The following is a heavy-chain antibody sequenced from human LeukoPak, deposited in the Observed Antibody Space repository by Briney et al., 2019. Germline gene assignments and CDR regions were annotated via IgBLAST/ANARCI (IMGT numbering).Heavy chain of an antibody. CDR2: IKQDGSEK. J-gene: IGHJ4*02. CDR1: GFTFSSYW. V-gene: IGHV3-7*01. CDR3: AREFGIAAAGYNYYFDY. D-gene: IGHD6-13*01. Sequence: GGSLRLSCAASGFTFSSYWMSWVRQAPGKGLEWVANIKQDGSEKYYVDSVKGRFTISRDNTKNSLYLQMNSLRAEDTAVYYCAREFGIAAAGYNYYFDYWGQGTLVTVSS.